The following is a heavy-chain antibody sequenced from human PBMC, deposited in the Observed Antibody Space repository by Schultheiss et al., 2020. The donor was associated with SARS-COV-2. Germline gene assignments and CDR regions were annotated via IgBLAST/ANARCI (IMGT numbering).Heavy chain of an antibody. D-gene: IGHD2-2*01. V-gene: IGHV4-4*02. CDR3: TRATGYCSSTSCRVYQYYGMDV. Sequence: GSLRLSCAASGFTVSSNYMSWVRQAPGKGLEWIGDIDHSGSTSYSPSLKSRVTISIDKTKKQFSLNFSSVTAADTAVYYCTRATGYCSSTSCRVYQYYGMDVWGQGTTVTVSS. CDR1: GFTVSSNY. CDR2: IDHSGST. J-gene: IGHJ6*02.